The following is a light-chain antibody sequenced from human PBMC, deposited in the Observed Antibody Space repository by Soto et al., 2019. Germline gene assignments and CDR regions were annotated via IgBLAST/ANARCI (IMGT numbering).Light chain of an antibody. CDR1: QSVRSDY. CDR2: GVS. CDR3: QQYGNSPLT. J-gene: IGKJ4*01. V-gene: IGKV3-20*01. Sequence: EIVLTQSPATLSLSPGDRATLSCRASQSVRSDYFAWYQQKPGQAPRVIIFGVSTRATAIPDRFSGSGSGTDFTLTISRLEPEAFALYYCQQYGNSPLTFGGGTKVDIK.